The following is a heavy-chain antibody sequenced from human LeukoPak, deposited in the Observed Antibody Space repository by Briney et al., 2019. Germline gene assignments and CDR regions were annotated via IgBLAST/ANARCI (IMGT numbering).Heavy chain of an antibody. V-gene: IGHV4-39*01. CDR1: GDSISSSSSY. J-gene: IGHJ5*02. CDR3: ARAQYSTRFDP. D-gene: IGHD6-13*01. Sequence: SETLSLTCSVSGDSISSSSSYWGWIRQPPGKGLEWIGSIYYSGSTYYNTSLKSRVTISVDTSKNQFSLKLSSVTAADTAVYYCARAQYSTRFDPWGQGTLVTVSS. CDR2: IYYSGST.